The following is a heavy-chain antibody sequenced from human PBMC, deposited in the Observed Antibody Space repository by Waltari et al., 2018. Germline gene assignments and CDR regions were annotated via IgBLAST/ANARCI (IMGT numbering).Heavy chain of an antibody. J-gene: IGHJ4*02. CDR2: IKQDGSEK. D-gene: IGHD2-2*01. CDR1: GFPFSDYW. Sequence: EVQLVGSGGGLVKPGGSLRLSCAASGFPFSDYWMNWVRQAPGKGLEWVANIKQDGSEKYYVDSVKGRFTISRDNTKNSLYLQMNSLRAEDTAVYYCARVTRNSPPDYWGQGTLVTVSS. CDR3: ARVTRNSPPDY. V-gene: IGHV3-7*04.